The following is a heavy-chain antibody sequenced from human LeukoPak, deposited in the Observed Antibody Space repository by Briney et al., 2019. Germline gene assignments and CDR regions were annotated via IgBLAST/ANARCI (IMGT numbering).Heavy chain of an antibody. CDR2: VSASGYT. J-gene: IGHJ5*02. V-gene: IGHV4-4*07. Sequence: SETLSLTCTVSGGSMKNSYWTWIRQPVGNAMEWIGRVSASGYTSHNPSLKSRVIMSVDVSTNQFSLNLTSVTAADTAVYFCAKDLSRQRRGLNYGPWFDPWGRGTLVTVSS. D-gene: IGHD5-18*01. CDR3: AKDLSRQRRGLNYGPWFDP. CDR1: GGSMKNSY.